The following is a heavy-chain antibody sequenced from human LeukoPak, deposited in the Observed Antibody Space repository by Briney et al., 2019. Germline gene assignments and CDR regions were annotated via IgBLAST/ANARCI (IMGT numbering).Heavy chain of an antibody. J-gene: IGHJ4*02. CDR3: AGGLAPGIFDY. CDR1: GGSFSGYY. V-gene: IGHV4-34*01. D-gene: IGHD2-2*01. Sequence: SETLSLTCAVYGGSFSGYYWSWIRQPPGKGLEWIGEINHSGSTNYNPSLKSRVTISVDTSKNQFSLKLSSVTAADTAVYYCAGGLAPGIFDYWGQGTLVTVSS. CDR2: INHSGST.